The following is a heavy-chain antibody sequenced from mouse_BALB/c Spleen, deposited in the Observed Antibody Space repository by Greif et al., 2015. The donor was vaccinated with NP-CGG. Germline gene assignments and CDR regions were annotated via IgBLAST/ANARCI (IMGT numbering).Heavy chain of an antibody. D-gene: IGHD2-4*01. Sequence: VQLKESGGGLVQPGGSLRLSCATSGFTFTDYYMSWVRQPPGKALEWLGFIRNKANGYTTEYSASVKGRFTISRDNSQSILYLQMNTLRAEDSATYYCARDEITTRAMDYWGQGTSVTVSS. J-gene: IGHJ4*01. CDR1: GFTFTDYY. V-gene: IGHV7-3*02. CDR2: IRNKANGYTT. CDR3: ARDEITTRAMDY.